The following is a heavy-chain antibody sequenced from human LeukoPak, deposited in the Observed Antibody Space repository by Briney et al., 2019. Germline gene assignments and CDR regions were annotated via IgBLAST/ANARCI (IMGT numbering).Heavy chain of an antibody. CDR2: IYYSGST. D-gene: IGHD1-26*01. Sequence: SETLSLTCTVSGGSISSYYWSWIRQPPGKGLEWIGYIYYSGSTNYNPSLKSRVTISVDTSKNQFSLKLSSVTAADTAVYYCARVTQYSGSYFYYYGMDAWGQGTTVTVSS. CDR1: GGSISSYY. J-gene: IGHJ6*02. CDR3: ARVTQYSGSYFYYYGMDA. V-gene: IGHV4-59*01.